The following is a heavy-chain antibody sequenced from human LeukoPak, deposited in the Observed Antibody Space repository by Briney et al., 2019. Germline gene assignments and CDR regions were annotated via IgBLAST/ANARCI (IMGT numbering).Heavy chain of an antibody. CDR3: ARFSAVLQGFDS. Sequence: GGSLRLSCEASGVSLSTYGMHWVRQAPGKGLEWVAVISHDGNNKYYADSVKGRFTISRDNYRNTVFLQMNSLRAEDTAVYCCARFSAVLQGFDSWGQGTLVTVSS. CDR2: ISHDGNNK. V-gene: IGHV3-30*03. D-gene: IGHD2/OR15-2a*01. CDR1: GVSLSTYG. J-gene: IGHJ4*02.